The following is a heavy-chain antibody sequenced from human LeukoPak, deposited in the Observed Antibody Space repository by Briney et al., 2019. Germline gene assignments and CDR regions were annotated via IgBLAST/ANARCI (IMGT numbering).Heavy chain of an antibody. D-gene: IGHD1-14*01. J-gene: IGHJ4*02. Sequence: SETLSLTCTVSGYSISSGYYWGWIRQPPGKGLEWIGSIYHSGSTYYNPSLKSRVTISVDTSKNQFSLKLSSVTAADTAVYFCASDTGGEYYFDYWGQGTLVTVSS. CDR3: ASDTGGEYYFDY. V-gene: IGHV4-38-2*02. CDR2: IYHSGST. CDR1: GYSISSGYY.